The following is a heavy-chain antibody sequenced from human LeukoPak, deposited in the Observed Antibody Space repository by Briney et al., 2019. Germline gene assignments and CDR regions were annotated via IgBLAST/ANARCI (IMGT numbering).Heavy chain of an antibody. CDR2: INHSGST. D-gene: IGHD2-15*01. CDR1: GGSFSGYY. Sequence: HSETLSLTCAVYGGSFSGYYWSWIRQPPGKGLEWIGEINHSGSTNYNPSLKSRVTISVDTSKNQFSLKLSSVTAADTAVYYCARAVGYCSGGSCSLDYWGQGTLVTVSS. V-gene: IGHV4-34*01. J-gene: IGHJ4*02. CDR3: ARAVGYCSGGSCSLDY.